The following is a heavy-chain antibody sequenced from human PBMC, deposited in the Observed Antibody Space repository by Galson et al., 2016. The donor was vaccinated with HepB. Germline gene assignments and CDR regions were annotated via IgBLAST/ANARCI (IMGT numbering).Heavy chain of an antibody. D-gene: IGHD2-15*01. CDR2: IHPSGGYT. CDR3: ARDKTRWSFDS. Sequence: SVKVSCKASGYTFTSCSMHWVRQAPGQWPEWMGIIHPSGGYTRYAQNFQGRVTMTRDTSTSTVYMELSRLKSEDTAMYYCARDKTRWSFDSWGQGTLVTISS. CDR1: GYTFTSCS. J-gene: IGHJ4*02. V-gene: IGHV1-46*01.